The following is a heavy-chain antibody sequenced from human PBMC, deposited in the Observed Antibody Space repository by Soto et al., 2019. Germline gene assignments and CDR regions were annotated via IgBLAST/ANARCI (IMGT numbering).Heavy chain of an antibody. CDR1: GFTFSSYC. V-gene: IGHV3-30*18. CDR3: AKDSPRTGPFDY. D-gene: IGHD2-8*02. CDR2: ISYDGSNK. Sequence: GGSLILSCAASGFTFSSYCMHWVRPAPGKGLEWVAVISYDGSNKYYADSVKGRFTISRDNSKNTLYLQMNSLRAEDTAVYYCAKDSPRTGPFDYWGQGTLVTVSS. J-gene: IGHJ4*02.